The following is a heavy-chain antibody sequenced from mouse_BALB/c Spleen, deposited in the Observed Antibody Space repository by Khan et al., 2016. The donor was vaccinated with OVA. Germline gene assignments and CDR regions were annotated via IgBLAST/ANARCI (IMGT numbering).Heavy chain of an antibody. J-gene: IGHJ3*01. V-gene: IGHV3-2*02. CDR2: MHYGGST. Sequence: EVQLQESGPGLVKPSQSLSLTCTVTGYSITGDYAWNWIRQFPGNKLEWMGYMHYGGSTSYNPSLKSRISITRDSSKNQFFLHLNSVTSEDTATYDCARWFAYWGQGTLVTVSA. CDR3: ARWFAY. CDR1: GYSITGDYA.